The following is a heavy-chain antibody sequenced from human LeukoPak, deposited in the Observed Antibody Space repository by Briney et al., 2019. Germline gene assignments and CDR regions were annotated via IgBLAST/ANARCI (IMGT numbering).Heavy chain of an antibody. CDR2: ISGSGGST. CDR1: GLTFSSYA. V-gene: IGHV3-23*01. J-gene: IGHJ4*02. D-gene: IGHD3-10*01. CDR3: AKDMVRGVTLPYYFDY. Sequence: PGGSLRLSCAASGLTFSSYAMSWVRQAPGKGLEWVSAISGSGGSTYYADSVKGRFTISRDNSKNTLYLQMNSLRAEDTAVYYCAKDMVRGVTLPYYFDYWGQGTLVTVSS.